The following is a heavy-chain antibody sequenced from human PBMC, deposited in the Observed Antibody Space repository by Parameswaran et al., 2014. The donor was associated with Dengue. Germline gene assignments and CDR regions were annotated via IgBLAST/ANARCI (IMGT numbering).Heavy chain of an antibody. CDR2: SYYSGST. CDR3: AGAGISIVVVPAAYFDY. J-gene: IGHJ4*02. Sequence: WIRQPPGRGWSGLGVSYYSGSTYYNPSLKSRVTISVDTSKNQFSLKLSSVTAADTAVYYCAGAGISIVVVPAAYFDYWGQGTLVTVSS. V-gene: IGHV4-39*01. D-gene: IGHD2-2*01.